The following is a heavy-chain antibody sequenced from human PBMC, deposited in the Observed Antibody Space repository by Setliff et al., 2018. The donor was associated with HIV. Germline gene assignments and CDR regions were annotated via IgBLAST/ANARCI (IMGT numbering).Heavy chain of an antibody. CDR1: GDSIGSNTFY. V-gene: IGHV4-39*01. CDR3: ARNRASSSGFPLDF. CDR2: INHSGNT. D-gene: IGHD6-6*01. Sequence: TLSLTCSVYGDSIGSNTFYWGWLRQPPWKEPEWIGSINHSGNTYYYPSLNIRVTMSVDTSKNQFFLRLSSVTATDTAVYSCARNRASSSGFPLDFWGQGILVTVSS. J-gene: IGHJ4*02.